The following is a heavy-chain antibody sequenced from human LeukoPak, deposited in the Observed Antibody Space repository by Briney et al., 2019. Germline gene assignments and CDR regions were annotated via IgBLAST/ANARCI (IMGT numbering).Heavy chain of an antibody. CDR1: GGSLNGHY. V-gene: IGHV4-34*01. CDR3: AKNGQSGFSFDP. CDR2: GSESGGT. D-gene: IGHD3-3*01. Sequence: PSETLSLTCAVYGGSLNGHYWSWIRQPPGKGLEWIGEGSESGGTKFNPSLKSRVTISADTSRNQFSLKLNSVTAADTAVYYCAKNGQSGFSFDPWGQGTLVTVSS. J-gene: IGHJ5*02.